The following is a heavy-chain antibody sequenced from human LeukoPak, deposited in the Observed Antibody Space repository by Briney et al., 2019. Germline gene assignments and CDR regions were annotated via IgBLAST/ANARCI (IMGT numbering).Heavy chain of an antibody. D-gene: IGHD1-7*01. J-gene: IGHJ3*02. CDR2: FDPEDGGT. CDR1: GYTLTELS. CDR3: ATEGEGGWNLQGNAFDI. V-gene: IGHV1-24*01. Sequence: ASVKVSCKVSGYTLTELSMHWVRQAPGKGLEWMGGFDPEDGGTIYAQKFQGRVTMTEDASTDTAYMELSSLRSEDTAVYYCATEGEGGWNLQGNAFDIWGQGTMVTVSS.